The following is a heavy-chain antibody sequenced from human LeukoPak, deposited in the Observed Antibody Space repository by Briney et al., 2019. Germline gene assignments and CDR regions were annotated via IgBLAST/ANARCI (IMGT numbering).Heavy chain of an antibody. D-gene: IGHD4-17*01. Sequence: GRSLRLSCAASGFTFSSYAMHWVRQAPGKGLEWVEVISYDGSNKYYADSVKGRFTISRDNSKNTLYLQMNSLRAEDTAVYYCATGGDYVTFDYWGQGTLVTVSS. CDR1: GFTFSSYA. CDR2: ISYDGSNK. J-gene: IGHJ4*02. CDR3: ATGGDYVTFDY. V-gene: IGHV3-30*04.